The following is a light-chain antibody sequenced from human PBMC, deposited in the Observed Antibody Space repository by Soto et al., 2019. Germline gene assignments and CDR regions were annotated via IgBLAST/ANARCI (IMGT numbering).Light chain of an antibody. Sequence: DVVMTQTPLSLSVTPGQPASISCKSSRSLLHSDGKTYLYWYLQKAGQPPQLLIYDVSNRFFGEPDRFSGRGSGTDFTLQISRVESEDGGVYYCMQSHQIPLTFGGGTKVEIK. CDR1: RSLLHSDGKTY. V-gene: IGKV2D-29*01. J-gene: IGKJ4*01. CDR2: DVS. CDR3: MQSHQIPLT.